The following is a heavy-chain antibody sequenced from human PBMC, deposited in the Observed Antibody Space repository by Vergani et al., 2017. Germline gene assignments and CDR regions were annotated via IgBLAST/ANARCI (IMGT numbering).Heavy chain of an antibody. V-gene: IGHV4-30-4*01. CDR3: ARFKWHDIDY. Sequence: QVQLQESGPGLVKPSQTLSLTCTVSGDSMNSDDFYWSWIRQPPGKGLEWIGNTFYSGSTYYNPSLKSRLTLSVALSKNLFSLKLNSVTAADSAVYYCARFKWHDIDYWGQGTLVTVSS. CDR2: TFYSGST. J-gene: IGHJ4*02. D-gene: IGHD1-20*01. CDR1: GDSMNSDDFY.